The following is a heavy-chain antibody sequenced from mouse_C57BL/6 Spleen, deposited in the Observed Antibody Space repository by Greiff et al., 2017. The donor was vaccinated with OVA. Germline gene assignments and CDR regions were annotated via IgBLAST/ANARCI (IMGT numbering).Heavy chain of an antibody. D-gene: IGHD1-1*01. CDR3: ARYHYGSSYLDY. CDR2: IYPSDSET. J-gene: IGHJ2*01. CDR1: GYTFTSYW. Sequence: QVQLQQPGAELVRPGSSVKLSCKASGYTFTSYWMAWVKQRPGQGLEWIGNIYPSDSETHYNQKFKDKATLTVDKSSSTAYMQLSSLTSEDSAVYYCARYHYGSSYLDYWGQGTTLTVSS. V-gene: IGHV1-61*01.